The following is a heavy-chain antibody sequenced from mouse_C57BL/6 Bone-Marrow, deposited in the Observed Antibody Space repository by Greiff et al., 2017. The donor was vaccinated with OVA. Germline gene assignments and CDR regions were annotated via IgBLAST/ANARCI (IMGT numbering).Heavy chain of an antibody. Sequence: VQLQQSGAELVRPGASVTLSCKASGYTFTDYEMHWVKQTPVHGLEWIGAIDPETGGTAYNQKFKGKAILTADKSSSPAYMELRSLTSEDSAVYYCTSPDYYDYDGFAYWGQGTLVTVSA. V-gene: IGHV1-15*01. CDR2: IDPETGGT. J-gene: IGHJ3*01. CDR3: TSPDYYDYDGFAY. CDR1: GYTFTDYE. D-gene: IGHD2-4*01.